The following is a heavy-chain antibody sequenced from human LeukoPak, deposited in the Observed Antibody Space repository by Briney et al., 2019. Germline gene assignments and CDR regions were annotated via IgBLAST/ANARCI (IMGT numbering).Heavy chain of an antibody. CDR2: INASGST. D-gene: IGHD5-24*01. CDR1: GGSISSGTYY. CDR3: ARGRRDGYNFYWYFDL. V-gene: IGHV4-61*02. Sequence: SETLSLTCTVSGGSISSGTYYWSWIRQPAGKGLEWIGRINASGSTNYNPSLKNRVTISVETSKNQFSLNLTSVTAADTALYYCARGRRDGYNFYWYFDLWGRGTLVTVSS. J-gene: IGHJ2*01.